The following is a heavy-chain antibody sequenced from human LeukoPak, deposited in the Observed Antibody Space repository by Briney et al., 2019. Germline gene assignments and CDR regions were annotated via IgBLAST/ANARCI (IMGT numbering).Heavy chain of an antibody. CDR1: GGTFSSYA. CDR3: ARPRYCSSTSCYYYFDY. V-gene: IGHV1-69*13. D-gene: IGHD2-2*01. CDR2: IIPIFGTA. J-gene: IGHJ4*02. Sequence: ASVKVSCKASGGTFSSYAISWVRQAPGQGPEWMGGIIPIFGTANYAQKFQGRVTITADESTSTAYMKLSSLRSEDTAVYYCARPRYCSSTSCYYYFDYWGQGTLVTVSS.